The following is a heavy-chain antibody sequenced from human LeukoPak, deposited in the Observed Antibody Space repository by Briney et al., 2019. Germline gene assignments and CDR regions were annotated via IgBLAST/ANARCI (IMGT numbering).Heavy chain of an antibody. CDR1: GFSVSSNF. CDR2: IYGGGST. CDR3: ASWPVGWYGEDS. V-gene: IGHV3-53*01. Sequence: GGSLRLSCAATGFSVSSNFMSWVRQAPGKGLEWVSVIYGGGSTYYADYVKGRFTISRDSPKNTLYLQMNSLRVEDTAVYYCASWPVGWYGEDSWGQGTLVTVSS. J-gene: IGHJ4*02. D-gene: IGHD6-19*01.